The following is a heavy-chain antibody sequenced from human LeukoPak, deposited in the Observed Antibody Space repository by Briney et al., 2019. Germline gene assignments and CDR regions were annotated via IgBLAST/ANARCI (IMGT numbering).Heavy chain of an antibody. CDR2: IFPGDSDT. CDR1: GYSFTNYW. V-gene: IGHV5-51*01. Sequence: GESLTISCKASGYSFTNYWIGWARQMPGKGLEWMGTIFPGDSDTRYSPSFQGQVTMSADSSSSTAYLQWISLQASDTAMYYCATSSASRSSDYFDYWGQGTLVTVSS. D-gene: IGHD6-6*01. J-gene: IGHJ4*02. CDR3: ATSSASRSSDYFDY.